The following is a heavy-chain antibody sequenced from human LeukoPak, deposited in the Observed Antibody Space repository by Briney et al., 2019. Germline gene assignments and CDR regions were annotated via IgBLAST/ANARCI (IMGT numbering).Heavy chain of an antibody. V-gene: IGHV3-66*01. CDR2: IYSGGST. D-gene: IGHD3-22*01. CDR1: GFTVSSNY. J-gene: IGHJ5*02. Sequence: GGSPRLSCAASGFTVSSNYMSWVRQAPGKGLEWVSVIYSGGSTYYADSVKGRFTISRDNSKNTLYLQMNSLRAEDTAVYYCARLLWEYYYDSSGYNWFDPWGQGTLVTVSS. CDR3: ARLLWEYYYDSSGYNWFDP.